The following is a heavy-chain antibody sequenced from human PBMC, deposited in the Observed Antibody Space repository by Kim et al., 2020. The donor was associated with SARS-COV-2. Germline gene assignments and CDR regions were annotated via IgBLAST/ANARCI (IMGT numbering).Heavy chain of an antibody. CDR3: ASPGITGTADAFDI. J-gene: IGHJ3*02. V-gene: IGHV1-45*02. D-gene: IGHD1-20*01. Sequence: AQKFQDRVTITRDRSMSTAYMELSSLRSEDTAMYYCASPGITGTADAFDIWGQGTMVTVSS.